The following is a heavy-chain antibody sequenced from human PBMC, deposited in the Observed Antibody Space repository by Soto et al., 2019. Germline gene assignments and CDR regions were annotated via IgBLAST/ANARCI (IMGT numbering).Heavy chain of an antibody. CDR3: AKAGNLNAPTTSYFDY. V-gene: IGHV3-30*18. J-gene: IGHJ4*02. CDR2: ISYDGSNK. CDR1: GFTFSSYG. D-gene: IGHD1-1*01. Sequence: PGGSLRLSCAASGFTFSSYGMHWVRQAPGKGLEWVAVISYDGSNKYYADSVKGRFTISRDNSKNTLYLQMNSLRAEDTAVYYCAKAGNLNAPTTSYFDYWGQGTLVTVSS.